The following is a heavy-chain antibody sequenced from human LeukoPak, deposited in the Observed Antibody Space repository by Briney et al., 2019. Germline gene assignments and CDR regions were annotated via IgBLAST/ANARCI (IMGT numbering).Heavy chain of an antibody. CDR3: ARDSLYDDNGYYHYFDY. D-gene: IGHD3-22*01. CDR1: GFSFSTYG. V-gene: IGHV3-33*01. Sequence: GGSLRLSCAASGFSFSTYGMHWVRQAPGKGLEWVAMIWYDASGQHYADSVKGRFTISRDTSKNTLYLQVNSLRAEDTAVYFCARDSLYDDNGYYHYFDYWGRGTLVTVSS. J-gene: IGHJ4*02. CDR2: IWYDASGQ.